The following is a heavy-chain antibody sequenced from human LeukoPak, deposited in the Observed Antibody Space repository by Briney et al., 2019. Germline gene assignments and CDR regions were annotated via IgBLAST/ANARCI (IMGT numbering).Heavy chain of an antibody. Sequence: GGSLRLSCAASGFTFSSYGMHWVRQAPGKGLEWVAFIRYDGSNKYYADSVKGRFTISRDNSKNTLYLQMNSLRAEDTAVYYCAKDQGYSYGTYYFDYWGPGTLVTVSS. V-gene: IGHV3-30*02. D-gene: IGHD5-18*01. CDR2: IRYDGSNK. CDR3: AKDQGYSYGTYYFDY. CDR1: GFTFSSYG. J-gene: IGHJ4*02.